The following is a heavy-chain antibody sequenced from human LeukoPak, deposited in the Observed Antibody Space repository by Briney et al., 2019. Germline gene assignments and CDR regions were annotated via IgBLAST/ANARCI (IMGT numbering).Heavy chain of an antibody. CDR3: AKTRSWYYFDY. CDR2: ISGSGDST. Sequence: GGTLRLSCAASGFTFSNYGMSWVRQAPGKGLEWVSVISGSGDSTYYAESVKGRFTISRDKSKSTLYLQMNSLRAEDTAVYYCAKTRSWYYFDYWGQGTLVTVSS. CDR1: GFTFSNYG. V-gene: IGHV3-23*01. D-gene: IGHD6-13*01. J-gene: IGHJ4*02.